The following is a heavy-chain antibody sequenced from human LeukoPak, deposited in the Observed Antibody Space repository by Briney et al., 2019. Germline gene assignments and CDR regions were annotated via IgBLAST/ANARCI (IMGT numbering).Heavy chain of an antibody. CDR3: AKDPAKYSSSWFNYYYYMDV. CDR1: GFTFSSYR. Sequence: GGSLRLSCAASGFTFSSYRMSWVRQAPGKGLEWVSAISGSGGSTYYADSVKGRFTISRDNSKNTLYLQMNSLRAEDTAVYYCAKDPAKYSSSWFNYYYYMDVWGKGITVTVSS. V-gene: IGHV3-23*01. D-gene: IGHD6-13*01. CDR2: ISGSGGST. J-gene: IGHJ6*03.